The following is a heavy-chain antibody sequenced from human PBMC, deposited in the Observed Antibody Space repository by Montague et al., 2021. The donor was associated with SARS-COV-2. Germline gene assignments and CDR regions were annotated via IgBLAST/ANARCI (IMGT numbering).Heavy chain of an antibody. J-gene: IGHJ4*02. D-gene: IGHD3-9*01. CDR3: ARIRDYDILTGSYSGFDY. V-gene: IGHV2-70*01. CDR2: XXWDDDK. Sequence: PALVKPTQTLTLTCTFSGFSLSTSGMCVRWIRQPPGKALEWLALXXWDDDKYYSTSLKTRLTISKDTSKNQVVLTMTNMDPVDTATYYCARIRDYDILTGSYSGFDYWGQGTLVTVSS. CDR1: GFSLSTSGMC.